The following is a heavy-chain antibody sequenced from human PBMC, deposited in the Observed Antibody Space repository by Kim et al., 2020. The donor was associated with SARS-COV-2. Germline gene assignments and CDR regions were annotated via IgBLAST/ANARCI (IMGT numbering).Heavy chain of an antibody. Sequence: GGSLRLSCAVSGFTVSDNYMTWVRQAPGKGLEWISVIHSGGFTYYADSVKGRFTISRDSSKSTVDLQMNSLRVEDTAVYYCARDRRSGPSGFWGQGTLVTVSS. CDR2: IHSGGFT. CDR3: ARDRRSGPSGF. J-gene: IGHJ4*02. CDR1: GFTVSDNY. V-gene: IGHV3-53*01. D-gene: IGHD3-10*01.